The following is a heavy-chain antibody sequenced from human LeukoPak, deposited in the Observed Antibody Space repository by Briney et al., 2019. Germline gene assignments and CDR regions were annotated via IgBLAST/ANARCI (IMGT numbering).Heavy chain of an antibody. V-gene: IGHV4-59*08. CDR1: GGSISSYY. CDR2: IYYSGSI. Sequence: SETLSLTCTVSGGSISSYYWSWIRQPPGKGLEWIGYIYYSGSINYNPSLKSRVTISVDTSKNQFSLKLSSVTAADTAVYYCARPKGAGKGDWFDPWGQGTLVTVSS. J-gene: IGHJ5*02. CDR3: ARPKGAGKGDWFDP. D-gene: IGHD6-19*01.